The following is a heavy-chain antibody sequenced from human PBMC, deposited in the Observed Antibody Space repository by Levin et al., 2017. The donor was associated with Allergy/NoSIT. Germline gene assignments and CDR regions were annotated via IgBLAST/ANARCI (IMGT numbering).Heavy chain of an antibody. Sequence: SGGSLRLSCAASGFTFSRYWMHWVRQAPGKGLVWVSRINSDGSSTSYADSVKGRFTISRDNAKNTLYLQMNSLRAEDTAVYYCARKSDLGWFFDYWGQGTLVPVSS. CDR3: ARKSDLGWFFDY. CDR1: GFTFSRYW. J-gene: IGHJ4*02. V-gene: IGHV3-74*01. CDR2: INSDGSST. D-gene: IGHD6-19*01.